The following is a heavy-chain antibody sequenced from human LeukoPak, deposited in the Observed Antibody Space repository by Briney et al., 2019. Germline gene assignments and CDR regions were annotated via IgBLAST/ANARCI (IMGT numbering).Heavy chain of an antibody. CDR2: IIPIFGIA. D-gene: IGHD4-17*01. V-gene: IGHV1-69*04. CDR3: ARENYGDYEPHRDY. CDR1: GGTFSSYA. Sequence: ASVKVSCKASGGTFSSYAISWVRQAPGQGLEWMGRIIPIFGIANYAQKFQGRVTITADRSTSTAYMELSSLRSEDTAVYYCARENYGDYEPHRDYWGQGTLVTVSS. J-gene: IGHJ4*02.